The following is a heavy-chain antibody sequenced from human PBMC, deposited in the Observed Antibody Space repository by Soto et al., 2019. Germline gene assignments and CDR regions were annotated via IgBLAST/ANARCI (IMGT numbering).Heavy chain of an antibody. CDR1: GDSISNLDYF. D-gene: IGHD2-15*01. V-gene: IGHV4-30-4*01. J-gene: IGHJ5*01. Sequence: SETLSLTCSVSGDSISNLDYFWAWIRQPPGQALEYIGYIYKSATTYYNPSFESRVAISLDTSKSQFSLNVTSVTAADTAVYFCARGRYCLTGRCFPNWFDSWGQGTLVTVS. CDR2: IYKSATT. CDR3: ARGRYCLTGRCFPNWFDS.